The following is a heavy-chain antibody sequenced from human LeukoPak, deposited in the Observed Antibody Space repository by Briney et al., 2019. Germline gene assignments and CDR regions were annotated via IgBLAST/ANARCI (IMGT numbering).Heavy chain of an antibody. CDR1: GYTFTSYG. Sequence: ASVKVSCKASGYTFTSYGISWVRQAPGQGLEWMGWISAYNGNTNYAQKPQGRVTITADKSTSTAYMELSSLRSEDTAVYYCATIRPGGNYDYWGQGTLVTVSS. CDR3: ATIRPGGNYDY. V-gene: IGHV1-18*01. J-gene: IGHJ4*02. CDR2: ISAYNGNT. D-gene: IGHD4-23*01.